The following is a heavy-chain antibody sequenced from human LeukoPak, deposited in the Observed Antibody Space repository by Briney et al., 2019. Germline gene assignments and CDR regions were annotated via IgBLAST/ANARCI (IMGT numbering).Heavy chain of an antibody. CDR1: GFTFSSYG. CDR3: AKRKYSSSSVDY. V-gene: IGHV3-30*18. Sequence: GRSLRLSCAASGFTFSSYGMHWVRQAPGKGLEWVAVISYDGSNKYYADSVKGRFTISRDNSKNTLYLQMNSLRAEDTAVYYCAKRKYSSSSVDYWGQGTLVTVSS. D-gene: IGHD6-6*01. CDR2: ISYDGSNK. J-gene: IGHJ4*02.